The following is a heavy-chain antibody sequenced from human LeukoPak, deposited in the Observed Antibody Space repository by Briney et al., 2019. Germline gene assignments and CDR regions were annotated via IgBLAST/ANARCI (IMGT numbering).Heavy chain of an antibody. D-gene: IGHD3-9*01. CDR2: IKQDGSEK. CDR3: AREGRVLRYFDWLPYFDY. V-gene: IGHV3-7*01. CDR1: GFTFSSYE. Sequence: GGSLRLSCAASGFTFSSYEINWVRRAPGKGLEWVANIKQDGSEKYYVDSVKGRFTISRDNAKNSLYLQMNSLRAEDTAVYYCAREGRVLRYFDWLPYFDYWGQGTLVTVSS. J-gene: IGHJ4*02.